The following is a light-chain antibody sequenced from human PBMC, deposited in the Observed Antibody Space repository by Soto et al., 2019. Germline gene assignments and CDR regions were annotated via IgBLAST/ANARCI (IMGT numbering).Light chain of an antibody. V-gene: IGKV1-5*01. Sequence: DIQMTQSPSTLSASVGDRVTITCRASQAISGWLAWYQQKPGKAPKLLIYNASTLKSGVPSRFSGSGFGTEFTLTISRLQPDDSATYYCQNYNDYSRTFAQGTKVEI. CDR3: QNYNDYSRT. CDR1: QAISGW. CDR2: NAS. J-gene: IGKJ1*01.